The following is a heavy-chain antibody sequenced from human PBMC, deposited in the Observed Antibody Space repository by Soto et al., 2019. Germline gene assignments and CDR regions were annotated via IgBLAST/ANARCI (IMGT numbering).Heavy chain of an antibody. V-gene: IGHV4-4*02. Sequence: QVQLQESGPGLVKPSGTLSLTCAVSGDSITSSNWWSWVRQAPGKGLEWIGEIYHSGATNYNPSLKSRTTISVDPSNNHFSLTLTSVTGADTAVYFCARDIGTGTEYWGRGTLVTVAS. CDR3: ARDIGTGTEY. D-gene: IGHD1-1*01. CDR1: GDSITSSNW. J-gene: IGHJ4*02. CDR2: IYHSGAT.